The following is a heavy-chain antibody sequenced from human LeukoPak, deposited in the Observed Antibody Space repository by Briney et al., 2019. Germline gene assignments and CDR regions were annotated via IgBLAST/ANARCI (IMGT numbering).Heavy chain of an antibody. D-gene: IGHD2-2*01. Sequence: VASVKVSCKASGYTFTSYGISWVRQAPGQGLEWMGWISAYNGNTNYAQKLQGRVTMTTDTSTSTAYMELRSLRSDDTAVYYCARVQGYCSSPSCAYYYVMDFWGQGTTVTVSS. CDR2: ISAYNGNT. CDR3: ARVQGYCSSPSCAYYYVMDF. CDR1: GYTFTSYG. V-gene: IGHV1-18*01. J-gene: IGHJ6*02.